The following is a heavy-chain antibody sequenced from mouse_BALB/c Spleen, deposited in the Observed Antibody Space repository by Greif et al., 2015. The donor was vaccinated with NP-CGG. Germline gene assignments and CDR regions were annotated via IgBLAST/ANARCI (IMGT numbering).Heavy chain of an antibody. CDR2: ISDGGSYT. CDR1: GFTFSDYY. Sequence: EVKLMESGGGLVKPGGSLKLSCAASGFTFSDYYMYWVRQTPEKRLEWVATISDGGSYTYYPDSVKGRFTISRDNAKNSLYLQMSSLKSEDTAMYYCARGPYGNYAYAMDYWGQGTSVTVSS. V-gene: IGHV5-4*02. J-gene: IGHJ4*01. CDR3: ARGPYGNYAYAMDY. D-gene: IGHD2-10*02.